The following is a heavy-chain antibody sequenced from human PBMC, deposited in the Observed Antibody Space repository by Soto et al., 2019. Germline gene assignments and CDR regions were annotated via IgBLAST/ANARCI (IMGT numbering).Heavy chain of an antibody. D-gene: IGHD3-16*01. CDR2: IYWDDDK. CDR1: GFSLTTSGVG. CDR3: AHKRSTPKGDVFYI. Sequence: SGPTLVNPTQTLTLTCTFSGFSLTTSGVGVGWIRQPPGEALEWLALIYWDDDKRYSPSLKSRLTITKDTSKNQVVLTMTNMDPVDTATYYFAHKRSTPKGDVFYIWGQGTMVT. V-gene: IGHV2-5*02. J-gene: IGHJ3*02.